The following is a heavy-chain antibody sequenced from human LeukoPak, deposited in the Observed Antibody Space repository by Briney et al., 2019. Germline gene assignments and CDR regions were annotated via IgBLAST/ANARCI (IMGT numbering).Heavy chain of an antibody. V-gene: IGHV3-23*01. J-gene: IGHJ4*02. CDR1: GFTFSSYA. CDR2: ISGSGGST. Sequence: PGGSLRLSCAASGFTFSSYAMSWVRQAPGKGLEWVSAISGSGGSTYYADSVKGRFTISRDNSKNTLYLQMNSLRAEDTAVYYCAKARRITMIVVVIKEGLDYWGQGTLVTVSS. D-gene: IGHD3-22*01. CDR3: AKARRITMIVVVIKEGLDY.